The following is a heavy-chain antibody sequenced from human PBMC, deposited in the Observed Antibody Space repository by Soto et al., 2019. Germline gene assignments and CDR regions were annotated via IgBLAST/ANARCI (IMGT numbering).Heavy chain of an antibody. V-gene: IGHV3-23*01. Sequence: DVQLLESGGHLVQPGGSLRLSCAASGFTFSSYAMSWVRQAPGKGLEWVSSVSAGGDMTYYSDSVKGRFTIPRDNSNNALFLQMNSPRIQDTALYYCARGDRGGSGSPASYYYSGLDVWGQGATVTVSS. CDR1: GFTFSSYA. D-gene: IGHD3-10*01. CDR3: ARGDRGGSGSPASYYYSGLDV. CDR2: VSAGGDMT. J-gene: IGHJ6*02.